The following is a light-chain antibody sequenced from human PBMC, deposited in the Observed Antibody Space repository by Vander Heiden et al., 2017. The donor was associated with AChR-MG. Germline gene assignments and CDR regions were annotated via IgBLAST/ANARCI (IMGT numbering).Light chain of an antibody. V-gene: IGKV1-5*03. CDR2: KAS. CDR1: QSISSW. J-gene: IGKJ3*01. CDR3: QQLKT. Sequence: DIQMTQSPSTLSASVGDRVTITCRASQSISSWLAWYQQKPGKAPKLLIYKASSLESGVPSRFSGSGSGTEFTLTISSLQPDDFATYDGQQLKTFGHGTKVDIK.